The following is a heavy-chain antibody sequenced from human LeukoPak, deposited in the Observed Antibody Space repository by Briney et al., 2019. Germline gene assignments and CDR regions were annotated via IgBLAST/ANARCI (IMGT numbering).Heavy chain of an antibody. V-gene: IGHV4-34*01. Sequence: SETLSLTCAVYGGSFSGYYGSWIRQPPGKGLEWIGEINHSGSTNYNPSLKSRVTISVDTSKNQFSLKLSSVTAADTAVYYCAREVGATHSPDYWGQGTLVTVSS. CDR2: INHSGST. CDR3: AREVGATHSPDY. CDR1: GGSFSGYY. D-gene: IGHD1-26*01. J-gene: IGHJ4*02.